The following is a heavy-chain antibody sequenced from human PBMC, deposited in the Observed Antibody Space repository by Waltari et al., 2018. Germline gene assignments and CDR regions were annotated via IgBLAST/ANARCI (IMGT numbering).Heavy chain of an antibody. CDR2: ISGSSSST. CDR1: GFTFGNSA. CDR3: AKVEGGIVTRYYALDI. D-gene: IGHD3-16*02. V-gene: IGHV3-23*01. Sequence: EVQLLESGGGLVQPGGSLRLSCAASGFTFGNSALSWVRQAPGKGVGGISGISGSSSSTYYADSVKGRFTISRDNSKNTLYLQMNSLRVEDTAVYFCAKVEGGIVTRYYALDIWGQGTMVTVSS. J-gene: IGHJ3*02.